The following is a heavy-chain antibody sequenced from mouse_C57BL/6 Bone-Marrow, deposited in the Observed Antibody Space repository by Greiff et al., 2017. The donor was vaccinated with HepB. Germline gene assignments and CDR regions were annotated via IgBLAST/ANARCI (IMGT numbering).Heavy chain of an antibody. Sequence: EVQGVESGGGLVKPGGSLKLSCAASGFTFSSYAMSWVRQTPEKRLEWVATISDGGSYTYYPDNVKGRFTISRDNAKNNLYLQMSHLKSEDTAMYYCARDLGDGYIDYWGQGTTLTVSS. CDR1: GFTFSSYA. D-gene: IGHD2-3*01. J-gene: IGHJ2*01. V-gene: IGHV5-4*01. CDR3: ARDLGDGYIDY. CDR2: ISDGGSYT.